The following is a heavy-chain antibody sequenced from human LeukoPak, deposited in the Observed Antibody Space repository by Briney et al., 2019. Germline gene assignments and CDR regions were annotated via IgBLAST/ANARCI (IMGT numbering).Heavy chain of an antibody. J-gene: IGHJ4*02. CDR3: AKDGGYSYGALDY. V-gene: IGHV3-23*01. Sequence: GGSLRLSCAASGFTFSSYAMSWVRQAPGKGLEWVSVISGGSGSTNYADSVKGRFTISRDNSMNTLHLQMNSLRVEDTAIYYCAKDGGYSYGALDYWGQGTLVTVSS. CDR2: ISGGSGST. CDR1: GFTFSSYA. D-gene: IGHD5-18*01.